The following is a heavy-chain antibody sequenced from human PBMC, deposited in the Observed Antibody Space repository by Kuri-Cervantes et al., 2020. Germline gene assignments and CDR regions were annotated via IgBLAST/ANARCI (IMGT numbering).Heavy chain of an antibody. J-gene: IGHJ6*02. CDR1: GFTFSSYG. CDR3: ARVHHDYACSECSGYGMDV. D-gene: IGHD4-17*01. Sequence: GESLKISCAASGFTFSSYGMHWVRQAPGKGLEWVAVIWYDGSNKYYADSVKGRFTISRDNSKNTLYLQMNSLRAEDTAVYYCARVHHDYACSECSGYGMDVWGQGTTVTVSS. V-gene: IGHV3-33*08. CDR2: IWYDGSNK.